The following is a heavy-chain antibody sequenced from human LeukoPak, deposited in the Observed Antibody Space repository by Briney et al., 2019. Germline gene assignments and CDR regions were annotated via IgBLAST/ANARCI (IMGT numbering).Heavy chain of an antibody. J-gene: IGHJ4*02. Sequence: ASVKVSCKASGYTFTAYYIHWVRQAPGQGLEWMGWINPNSGVTNYAQKFQGRVTMARDTSISTAYMELSRLTSDDTAVYYCTRGITSATTDYWGQGTLVTVSS. D-gene: IGHD1-20*01. CDR3: TRGITSATTDY. V-gene: IGHV1-2*02. CDR2: INPNSGVT. CDR1: GYTFTAYY.